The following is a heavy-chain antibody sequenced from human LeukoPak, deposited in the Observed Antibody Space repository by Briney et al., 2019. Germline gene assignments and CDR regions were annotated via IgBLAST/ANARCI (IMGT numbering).Heavy chain of an antibody. CDR2: ISSTGSYM. Sequence: GGSLRLSCAASAFTFSSYSMNWVRQAPGKGLEWVSSISSTGSYMYYADSVKGRFTISRDNAKNSLYLQMNSLRAEDTALYYCAKAAHYYGSGSYYESWGQGTLVTVSS. D-gene: IGHD3-10*01. J-gene: IGHJ5*02. CDR3: AKAAHYYGSGSYYES. V-gene: IGHV3-21*04. CDR1: AFTFSSYS.